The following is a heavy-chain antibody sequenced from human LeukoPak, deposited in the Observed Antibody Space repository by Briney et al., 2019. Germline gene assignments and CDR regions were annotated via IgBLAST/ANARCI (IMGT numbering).Heavy chain of an antibody. Sequence: SETLSLTCTVSGGSISSYYWSWIRQPPGKGLEWIGYIYYSGSTNYNPSLKSRVTISVDTSKNQFSLKLSSVTAADTAVYYCARGTPRGYSGYDFSYYYYYYYGMDVWGQGTTVTVSS. CDR3: ARGTPRGYSGYDFSYYYYYYYGMDV. V-gene: IGHV4-59*01. D-gene: IGHD5-12*01. J-gene: IGHJ6*02. CDR1: GGSISSYY. CDR2: IYYSGST.